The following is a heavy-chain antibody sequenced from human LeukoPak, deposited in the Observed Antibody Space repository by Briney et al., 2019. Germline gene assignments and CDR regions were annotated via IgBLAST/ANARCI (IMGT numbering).Heavy chain of an antibody. CDR3: ARGGRITIFGVVIPDWFDP. J-gene: IGHJ5*02. Sequence: ASVKVSCKASGYTFTSYDINWVRQATGQGLEWMGWINPNSGGTNYAQKFQGRVTMTRDTSISTAYMELSRLRSDDTAVYYCARGGRITIFGVVIPDWFDPWGQGTLVTVSS. V-gene: IGHV1-2*02. CDR2: INPNSGGT. CDR1: GYTFTSYD. D-gene: IGHD3-3*01.